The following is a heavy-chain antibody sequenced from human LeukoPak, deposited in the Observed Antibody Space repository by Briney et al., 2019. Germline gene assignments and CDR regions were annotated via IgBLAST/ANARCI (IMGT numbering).Heavy chain of an antibody. D-gene: IGHD2-21*01. CDR1: GFTFSSYW. J-gene: IGHJ4*02. Sequence: GGSLRLSCAASGFTFSSYWMHWVRQAPGKGLVWVSRINSDGSSTSYADSVKGRFTISRDNAKNTLYLQMNSLRAEDTAVYYCARGPRGIPQDYWGQGTLVTVSS. CDR3: ARGPRGIPQDY. V-gene: IGHV3-74*01. CDR2: INSDGSST.